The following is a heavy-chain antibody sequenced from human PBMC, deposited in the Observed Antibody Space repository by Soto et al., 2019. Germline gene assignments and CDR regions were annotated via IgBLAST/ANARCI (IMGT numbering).Heavy chain of an antibody. Sequence: ASVKVSCKASGYTFTSYGITWVRQAPGQGLEWMGWISAYNGNTNYAQKLQGRVTMTTDTSTSTAYMELSSLRSEDTVVYYCARGRPPRKGYCISTSCYGRRDYYYGMDVWG. CDR1: GYTFTSYG. J-gene: IGHJ6*02. CDR3: ARGRPPRKGYCISTSCYGRRDYYYGMDV. CDR2: ISAYNGNT. V-gene: IGHV1-18*01. D-gene: IGHD2-2*01.